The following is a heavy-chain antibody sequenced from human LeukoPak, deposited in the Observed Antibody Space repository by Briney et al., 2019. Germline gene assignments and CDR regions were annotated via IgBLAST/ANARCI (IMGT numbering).Heavy chain of an antibody. D-gene: IGHD3-10*01. CDR2: TYYRSKWYN. J-gene: IGHJ6*03. V-gene: IGHV6-1*01. CDR1: GDSVSSNSAA. CDR3: AREGLLWFGESTIPLNYYYYYMDV. Sequence: SQTLSLTCAISGDSVSSNSAAWNWIRQSPSRGLEWLGRTYYRSKWYNDYAVSVKSRISINPDTSKNQFSLQLNSVTPEDTAVYYCAREGLLWFGESTIPLNYYYYYMDVWGKGTTVTVSS.